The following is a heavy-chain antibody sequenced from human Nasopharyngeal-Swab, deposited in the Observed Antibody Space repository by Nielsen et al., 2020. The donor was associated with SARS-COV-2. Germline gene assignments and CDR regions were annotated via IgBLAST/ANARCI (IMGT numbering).Heavy chain of an antibody. CDR3: ARDPSSSWLYDAFDI. V-gene: IGHV3-30*03. J-gene: IGHJ3*02. Sequence: GGSLRLSCAASGFTFSSYGMHWVRQAPGKGLEWVAVISYDGSNKYYADSVKSRFTISRDNSKNTLYLQMNSLRAEDTAVYYCARDPSSSWLYDAFDIWGQGTMVTVSS. CDR2: ISYDGSNK. CDR1: GFTFSSYG. D-gene: IGHD6-13*01.